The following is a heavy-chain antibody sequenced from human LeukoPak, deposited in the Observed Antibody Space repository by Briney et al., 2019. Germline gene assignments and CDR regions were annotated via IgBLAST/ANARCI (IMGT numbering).Heavy chain of an antibody. J-gene: IGHJ4*02. CDR2: INPNSGGT. CDR1: GYSFTGYY. D-gene: IGHD2-15*01. Sequence: ASVKVSCKASGYSFTGYYMHWVRQAPGQGLEWMGWINPNSGGTNYAQKFQGRVTMTTDTSISTAYMELTRLTSDDTAVYYCARDRGALGSDWGQGTLVTVSS. V-gene: IGHV1-2*02. CDR3: ARDRGALGSD.